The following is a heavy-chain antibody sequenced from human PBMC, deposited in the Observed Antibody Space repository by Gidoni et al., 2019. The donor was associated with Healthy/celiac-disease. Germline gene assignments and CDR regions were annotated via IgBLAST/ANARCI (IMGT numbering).Heavy chain of an antibody. Sequence: QVQLPESGPGLVTPSETLSLTCTVSGCSISSYYWSWIRQPPGKGLEWIGYIYYSGSTNYNPALKSRVTISVDTSKNQFSLKLSSVTAADTAVYYCARSGRVVEGYAFDIGGQGTMVTVSS. D-gene: IGHD3-3*01. V-gene: IGHV4-59*01. CDR3: ARSGRVVEGYAFDI. CDR2: IYYSGST. J-gene: IGHJ3*02. CDR1: GCSISSYY.